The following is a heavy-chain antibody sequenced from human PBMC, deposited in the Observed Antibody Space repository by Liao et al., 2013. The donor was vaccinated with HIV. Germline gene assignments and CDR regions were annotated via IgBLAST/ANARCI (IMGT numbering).Heavy chain of an antibody. D-gene: IGHD3-16*01. Sequence: QVQLQESGPGLVKPSETLSLTCTVSGASISSYYWNWIRQPPGKGLEWIGYIYYSGSTNYNPSLKSRVTISVDTSKNQFSLKLSSVTAADTAVYYCARSGGSSLDIWGQGDNGHRLF. CDR3: ARSGGSSLDI. CDR1: GASISSYY. J-gene: IGHJ3*02. CDR2: IYYSGST. V-gene: IGHV4-59*01.